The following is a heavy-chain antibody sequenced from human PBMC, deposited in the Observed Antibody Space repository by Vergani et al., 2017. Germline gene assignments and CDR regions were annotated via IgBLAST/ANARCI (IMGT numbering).Heavy chain of an antibody. Sequence: QVQLAESGGGRVQPGRSLRLSCAASGFSFSSHAIHWVRQAPGKGLEWVAVIWYDGSNKYYGDSVKGRFTISRDNSKNTLYLQMNSLRVEDTAVYYCARGGNEKRLDSWGQGTLVTVSS. CDR1: GFSFSSHA. CDR3: ARGGNEKRLDS. D-gene: IGHD1-1*01. V-gene: IGHV3-33*08. J-gene: IGHJ5*01. CDR2: IWYDGSNK.